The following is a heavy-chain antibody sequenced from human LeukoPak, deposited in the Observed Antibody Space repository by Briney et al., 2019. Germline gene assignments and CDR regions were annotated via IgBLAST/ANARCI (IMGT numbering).Heavy chain of an antibody. V-gene: IGHV3-23*01. J-gene: IGHJ4*02. CDR3: AKGGRTRPPLLTIFGVVTHYFDY. CDR1: GFTFSSYA. CDR2: ISGSGGST. Sequence: AGGSLRLSCAASGFTFSSYAMSWVRQAPGKGLEWVSAISGSGGSTYYADSVKGRFTISRDNSKNTLYLQMNSLRAEDTAVYYCAKGGRTRPPLLTIFGVVTHYFDYWGQGTLVTVSS. D-gene: IGHD3-3*01.